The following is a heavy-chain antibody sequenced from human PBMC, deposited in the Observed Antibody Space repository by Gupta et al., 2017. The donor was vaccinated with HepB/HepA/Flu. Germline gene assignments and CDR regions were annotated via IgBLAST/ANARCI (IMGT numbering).Heavy chain of an antibody. Sequence: EVHLVESGVGLIQPGGSLRLSCGASGFFASNNNINWVRQAPGKGLEWVSVIFSGGSTYYVDSVKGRFTISRDISKNTVYLQMNNLRAEDTAVYYCARESSGDGLDYWGQGTLVTVSS. CDR2: IFSGGST. D-gene: IGHD7-27*01. CDR1: GFFASNNN. J-gene: IGHJ4*02. CDR3: ARESSGDGLDY. V-gene: IGHV3-53*01.